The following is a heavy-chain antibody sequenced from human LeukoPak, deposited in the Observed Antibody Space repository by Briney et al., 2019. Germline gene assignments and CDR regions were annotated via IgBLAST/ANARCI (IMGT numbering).Heavy chain of an antibody. V-gene: IGHV4-59*12. Sequence: SETLSLTCTVSGGSISGNYWSWIRQPPGRGLEWIGYLYYTGSAHYSPSLKSRVTMTVDTSKNQFSLKLSSVTAADTAVYYCARGVITIFGVETNWFDPWGQGTLVTVSS. J-gene: IGHJ5*02. CDR3: ARGVITIFGVETNWFDP. D-gene: IGHD3-3*01. CDR2: LYYTGSA. CDR1: GGSISGNY.